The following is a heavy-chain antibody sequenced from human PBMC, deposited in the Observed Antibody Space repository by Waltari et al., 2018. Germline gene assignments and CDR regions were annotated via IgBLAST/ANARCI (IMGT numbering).Heavy chain of an antibody. Sequence: EVQLVESGGGLVQPGRSLRLSCAASGFTFDDYAMQWVRQAPGKGLEWVSGISWNSGSIGYADSVKGRFTISRDNAKNSLYLQMNSLRAEDTALYYCAKDISFYDSGAGAFDIWGQGTMVTVSS. CDR3: AKDISFYDSGAGAFDI. CDR1: GFTFDDYA. CDR2: ISWNSGSI. D-gene: IGHD3-22*01. J-gene: IGHJ3*02. V-gene: IGHV3-9*01.